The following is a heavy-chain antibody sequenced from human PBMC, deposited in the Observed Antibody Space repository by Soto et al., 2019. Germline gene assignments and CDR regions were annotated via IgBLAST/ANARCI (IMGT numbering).Heavy chain of an antibody. Sequence: XESLKISCKGSGYSFTSYLVVWVRQMPGKGLEWMGIIYPGDSDTRYSPSFQGQVTISADKSISTAYLQWSSLKASDTAMYYCASSSTDAFDIWGQGTMVTVSS. V-gene: IGHV5-51*01. D-gene: IGHD6-13*01. CDR1: GYSFTSYL. CDR3: ASSSTDAFDI. J-gene: IGHJ3*02. CDR2: IYPGDSDT.